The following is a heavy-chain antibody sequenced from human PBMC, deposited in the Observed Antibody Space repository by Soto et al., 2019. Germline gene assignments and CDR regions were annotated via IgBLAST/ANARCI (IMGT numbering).Heavy chain of an antibody. J-gene: IGHJ4*02. CDR1: GGSISSGGYS. CDR3: ARGSGSYLPGDFDY. Sequence: SETLSRTCAVSGGSISSGGYSWSWIRQPPGKGLEWIGYMYHSGSTYYNPSLKSRVTISIDRSKNQFSLKLSSVTAADTAVYYCARGSGSYLPGDFDYWGQGTLVTVSS. D-gene: IGHD1-26*01. CDR2: MYHSGST. V-gene: IGHV4-30-2*01.